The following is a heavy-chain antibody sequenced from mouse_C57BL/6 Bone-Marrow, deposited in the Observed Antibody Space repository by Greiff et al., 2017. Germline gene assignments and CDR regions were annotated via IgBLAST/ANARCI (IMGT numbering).Heavy chain of an antibody. CDR3: ARLLRHYYFDD. J-gene: IGHJ2*01. CDR1: GYTFTSYW. Sequence: QVQLQQPGAELVKPGASVKLSCKASGYTFTSYWMHWVKQRPGQGLEWIGMIHPNSGSTNYNEKFKSKATLTVDKSSSTAYMQLSSLTSEDSAVYYCARLLRHYYFDDWGQGTTLTVSS. V-gene: IGHV1-64*01. D-gene: IGHD1-2*01. CDR2: IHPNSGST.